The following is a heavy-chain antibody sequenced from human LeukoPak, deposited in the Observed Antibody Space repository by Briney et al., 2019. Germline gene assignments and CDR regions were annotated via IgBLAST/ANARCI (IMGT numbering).Heavy chain of an antibody. J-gene: IGHJ5*02. CDR3: ARGESSGREAPGYDSSGNNWFDP. D-gene: IGHD3-22*01. CDR1: GGTFSSYA. V-gene: IGHV1-69*05. Sequence: GASVKVSCKASGGTFSSYAISWVRQAPGQGLEWMGGIIPIFGTANYAQKFQGRVTITTDESTSTAYMELSSLRSEDMAVYYCARGESSGREAPGYDSSGNNWFDPWGQGTLVTVSS. CDR2: IIPIFGTA.